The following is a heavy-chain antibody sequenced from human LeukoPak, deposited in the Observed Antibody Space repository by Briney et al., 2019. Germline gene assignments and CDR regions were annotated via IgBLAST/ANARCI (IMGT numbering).Heavy chain of an antibody. Sequence: GGSLRLSCAASGFTFDDYAMHWVRQAPGKGLEWVSGISGSGGSTYYADSVKGRFTISRDNSKNTLYLQMNSLRAEDTAVYYCATKEWGNYGMDVWGQGTTVTVSS. V-gene: IGHV3-23*01. CDR3: ATKEWGNYGMDV. CDR1: GFTFDDYA. CDR2: ISGSGGST. D-gene: IGHD7-27*01. J-gene: IGHJ6*02.